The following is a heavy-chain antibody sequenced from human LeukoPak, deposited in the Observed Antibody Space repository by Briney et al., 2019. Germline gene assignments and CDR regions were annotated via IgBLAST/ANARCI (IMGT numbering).Heavy chain of an antibody. V-gene: IGHV3-53*05. Sequence: AGGSLRLSCVGSGFTVASNYMCWVRQAPGKGLEWVSALYSGGATYYADSVKGRFTISRDNSKNTLYLQMNSLIAEDTAVSYCTRDLLGYSSGGSCYPPYYYYYYGMDVWGQGTTVTVSS. J-gene: IGHJ6*02. CDR1: GFTVASNY. CDR2: LYSGGAT. D-gene: IGHD2-15*01. CDR3: TRDLLGYSSGGSCYPPYYYYYYGMDV.